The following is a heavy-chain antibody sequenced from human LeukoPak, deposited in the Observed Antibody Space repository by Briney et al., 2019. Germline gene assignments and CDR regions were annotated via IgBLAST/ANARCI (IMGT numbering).Heavy chain of an antibody. D-gene: IGHD3-10*01. CDR1: GFTVSSNY. CDR2: IYNGDGT. J-gene: IGHJ6*03. V-gene: IGHV3-53*01. CDR3: ARHGSITMVRGKRRYYYMDV. Sequence: GGSLRLSCAASGFTVSSNYMSWVRQAPGKGLEWVSVIYNGDGTYYADSVKGRFTISRDNSKNTLYLQMNSLRAEDTAVYYCARHGSITMVRGKRRYYYMDVWGKGTTVTISS.